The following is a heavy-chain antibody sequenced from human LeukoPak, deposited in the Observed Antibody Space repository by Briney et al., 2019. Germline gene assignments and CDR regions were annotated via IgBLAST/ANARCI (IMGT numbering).Heavy chain of an antibody. V-gene: IGHV4-4*08. CDR3: ATDYGGNSDWYFDL. Sequence: SETLSLTCTVSGGSISSYYWSWIRQPPGKGLEWIGYISPSGSTNYNPSLESRVTISVDTSKRHIPLGLSSVTAADTAVYYCATDYGGNSDWYFDLWGRGTLVTVSS. D-gene: IGHD4-23*01. CDR1: GGSISSYY. CDR2: ISPSGST. J-gene: IGHJ2*01.